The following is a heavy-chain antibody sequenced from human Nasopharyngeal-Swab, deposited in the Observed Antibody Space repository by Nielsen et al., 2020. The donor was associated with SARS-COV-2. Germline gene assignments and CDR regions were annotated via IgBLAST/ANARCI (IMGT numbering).Heavy chain of an antibody. V-gene: IGHV4-59*08. CDR1: GGSISSYY. CDR2: IYYSGST. J-gene: IGHJ5*02. D-gene: IGHD4-23*01. Sequence: SETLSLTCTVSGGSISSYYWSWIQQPPGKGLEWIGYIYYSGSTNYNPSLKSRVTISVDTSKNQFSLKLSSVTAADTAVYYCARGGKGYWFDPWGQGTLVTVSS. CDR3: ARGGKGYWFDP.